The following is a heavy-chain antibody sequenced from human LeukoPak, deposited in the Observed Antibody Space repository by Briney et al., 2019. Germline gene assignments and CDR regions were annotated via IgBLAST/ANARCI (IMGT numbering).Heavy chain of an antibody. Sequence: ASVKVSCKASGYTFTSYYMHWVRQAPGQGLEWMGIINPSGGSTSYAQKLQGRVTMTRDTSTSTVYMELSSLRSEDTAVYNCALGVVPAAAEGGFDYWGQGTLVTVS. CDR1: GYTFTSYY. CDR3: ALGVVPAAAEGGFDY. V-gene: IGHV1-46*01. CDR2: INPSGGST. J-gene: IGHJ4*02. D-gene: IGHD2-2*01.